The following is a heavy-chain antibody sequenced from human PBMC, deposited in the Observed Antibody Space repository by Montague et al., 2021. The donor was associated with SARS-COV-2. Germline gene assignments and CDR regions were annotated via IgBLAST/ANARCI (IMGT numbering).Heavy chain of an antibody. CDR1: GGSINDHY. D-gene: IGHD3-22*01. Sequence: SETLSLTCTVSGGSINDHYRSWIRQSPGKGLEWIGYISSNGKTNYNPSLKSRVTLSADASRNEFSLKPDSVTAADTVVYFCARRGYYDSAGYHWHLDLWGRGMLVTVSS. V-gene: IGHV4-4*09. CDR2: ISSNGKT. J-gene: IGHJ2*01. CDR3: ARRGYYDSAGYHWHLDL.